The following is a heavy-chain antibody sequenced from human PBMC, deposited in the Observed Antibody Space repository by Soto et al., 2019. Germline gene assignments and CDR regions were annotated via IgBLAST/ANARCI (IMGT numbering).Heavy chain of an antibody. V-gene: IGHV4-34*01. CDR2: INHSGST. Sequence: QVQLQQWGAGLLKPSETLSLTCAVYGGSFSGYYWSWIRQPPGKGLEWIGEINHSGSTNYNPSLKSRVTISVDTSKNQFSLKLSSVTAADTAVYYCARGMAKSVLRYFGAAFDIWGQGTMVTVSS. CDR1: GGSFSGYY. CDR3: ARGMAKSVLRYFGAAFDI. D-gene: IGHD3-9*01. J-gene: IGHJ3*02.